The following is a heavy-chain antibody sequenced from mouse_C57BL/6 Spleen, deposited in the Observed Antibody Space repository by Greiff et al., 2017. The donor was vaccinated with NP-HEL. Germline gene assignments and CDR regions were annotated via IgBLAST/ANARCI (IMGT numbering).Heavy chain of an antibody. V-gene: IGHV5-9*01. J-gene: IGHJ2*01. Sequence: EVMLVESGGGLVKPGGSLKLSCAASGFTFSSYTMSWVRQTPEKRLEWVAAISGGGGNTYYPDSVKGRFTISRDNAKNTLYLQMSSLRSEDTALYYCVRQDSNYPGRYYFDYWGQGTTLTVSS. CDR3: VRQDSNYPGRYYFDY. CDR1: GFTFSSYT. D-gene: IGHD2-5*01. CDR2: ISGGGGNT.